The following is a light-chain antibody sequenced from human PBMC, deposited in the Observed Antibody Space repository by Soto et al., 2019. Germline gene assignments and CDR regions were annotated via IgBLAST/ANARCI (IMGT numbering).Light chain of an antibody. CDR2: AAS. J-gene: IGKJ1*01. CDR1: QSVSSSY. CDR3: QQSGSSSGWT. V-gene: IGKV3-20*01. Sequence: EIVLTQSPGTLSLSPGERATLSCRASQSVSSSYLAWYQQKPGQAPRLLIYAASSRATGMPDRCTGSGSGTDFTLTISRLEPEDFAVYYCQQSGSSSGWTFGQGTKVEIK.